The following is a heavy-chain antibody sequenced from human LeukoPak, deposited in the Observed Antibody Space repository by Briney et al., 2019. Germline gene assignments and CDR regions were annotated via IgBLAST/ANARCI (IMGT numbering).Heavy chain of an antibody. D-gene: IGHD5/OR15-5a*01. CDR3: AKDPNPFYDYK. Sequence: GGSLRLSCAASGFTFTGHTMTWLRQAPGKGLEGVSIIGGRDDRTYYADSVKGRFTISRDNSKNTPYLQMNSLRGEDTAVYYCAKDPNPFYDYKWGQGTLVTVSS. CDR2: IGGRDDRT. J-gene: IGHJ4*02. CDR1: GFTFTGHT. V-gene: IGHV3-23*01.